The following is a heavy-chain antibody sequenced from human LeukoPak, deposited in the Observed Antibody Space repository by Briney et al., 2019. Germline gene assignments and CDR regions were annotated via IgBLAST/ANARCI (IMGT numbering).Heavy chain of an antibody. CDR1: GFIFSSFA. Sequence: PGGSLRLSCAASGFIFSSFALHWVRQTPGKGLEWVAVISYDGSNKDYADSVKGRFTISRDDSKNMVYLQMDSLRLEDTAVYYCARGEFMTTVTWVDYWGQGTLVTVSS. D-gene: IGHD4-17*01. V-gene: IGHV3-30-3*01. J-gene: IGHJ4*02. CDR3: ARGEFMTTVTWVDY. CDR2: ISYDGSNK.